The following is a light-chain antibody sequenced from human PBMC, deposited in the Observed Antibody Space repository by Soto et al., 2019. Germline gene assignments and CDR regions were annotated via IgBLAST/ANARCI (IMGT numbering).Light chain of an antibody. CDR2: LEGSGSY. CDR1: SGHSSYI. J-gene: IGLJ3*02. V-gene: IGLV4-60*02. Sequence: QSVLTQSSSASASLGSSVKLTCTLSSGHSSYIIAWHQQQPGKAPRYLMKLEGSGSYNKGSGVPDRFSGSSSGADRYLTISNLQFGDEADYYWETWDSNTHVFGGGTKLTVL. CDR3: ETWDSNTHV.